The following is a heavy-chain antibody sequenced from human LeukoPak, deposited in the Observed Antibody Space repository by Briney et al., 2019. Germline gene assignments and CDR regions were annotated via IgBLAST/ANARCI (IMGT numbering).Heavy chain of an antibody. V-gene: IGHV3-30-3*01. CDR2: ISNDGNDK. Sequence: GGSLRLPCAASGFTLSRYAMHWVRQAPGKGLEWVAVISNDGNDKYHADSVKGRFTISRDNSKNTLYLQMNSLRAEDTAVYYCARDQYYDSSGSDAFDIWGQGTMVTVSS. D-gene: IGHD3-22*01. J-gene: IGHJ3*02. CDR1: GFTLSRYA. CDR3: ARDQYYDSSGSDAFDI.